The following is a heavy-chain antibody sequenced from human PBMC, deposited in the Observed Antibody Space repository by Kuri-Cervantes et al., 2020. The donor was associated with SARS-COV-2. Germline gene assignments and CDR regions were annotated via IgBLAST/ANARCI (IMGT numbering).Heavy chain of an antibody. J-gene: IGHJ5*02. CDR3: AKPTFATRPRWFHA. V-gene: IGHV3-33*06. CDR1: GFTFSSYG. CDR2: IWYDGSNK. Sequence: GESLKISCAASGFTFSSYGMHWVRQAPGKGLEWVAVIWYDGSNKYYADSVKGRFTISRDNSKNTLYLQINSLRTEETAVYHCAKPTFATRPRWFHAWGQGTLVTVSS.